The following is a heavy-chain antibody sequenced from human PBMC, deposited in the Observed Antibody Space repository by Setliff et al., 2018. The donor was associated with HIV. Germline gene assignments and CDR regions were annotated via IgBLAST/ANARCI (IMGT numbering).Heavy chain of an antibody. CDR1: GYSISSGSY. CDR3: ARRNSGWYDAFDI. CDR2: IYHSGST. Sequence: SETLSLTCAVSGYSISSGSYWAWIRQPPGKGLEWIGSIYHSGSTYYNPSLKSRVTISVDTSKNQFSLKLSSVTAADTAVYHCARRNSGWYDAFDIWGQGTMVTVSS. J-gene: IGHJ3*02. D-gene: IGHD6-19*01. V-gene: IGHV4-38-2*01.